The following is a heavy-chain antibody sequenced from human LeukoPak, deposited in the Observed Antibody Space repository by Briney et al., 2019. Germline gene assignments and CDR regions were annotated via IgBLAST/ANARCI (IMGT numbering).Heavy chain of an antibody. CDR1: GFSFSDFY. D-gene: IGHD1-26*01. J-gene: IGHJ4*02. CDR2: IGTRSNPI. V-gene: IGHV3-11*01. Sequence: GGSLRLSCATSGFSFSDFYMSWIRQAPGMGLEWISYIGTRSNPIYYADSVKGRFTISRDDAKNSLYLQMNSLRDEDTAVYFCAREARGSGRDFDYWGQGILVTVSS. CDR3: AREARGSGRDFDY.